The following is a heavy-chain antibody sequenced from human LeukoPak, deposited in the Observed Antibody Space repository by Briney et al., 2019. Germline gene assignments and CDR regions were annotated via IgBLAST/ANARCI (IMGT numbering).Heavy chain of an antibody. CDR3: ARTWLVRGWFDP. Sequence: SETLSLTCAVYGESFSGYYWSWIRQPPGKGLEWIGEINHSGSTNYNPSLKSRVTISLDTSKNHFSLKLSSVTAADTAVYYCARTWLVRGWFDPWGQGTLVTVSS. CDR1: GESFSGYY. V-gene: IGHV4-34*01. D-gene: IGHD6-19*01. J-gene: IGHJ5*02. CDR2: INHSGST.